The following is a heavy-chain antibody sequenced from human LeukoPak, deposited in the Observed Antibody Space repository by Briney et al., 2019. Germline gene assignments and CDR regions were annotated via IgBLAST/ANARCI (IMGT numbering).Heavy chain of an antibody. CDR2: ISSSSNTI. V-gene: IGHV3-48*01. J-gene: IGHJ4*02. Sequence: GGPLRLSCAASGFTFSGYIMNWVRQAPGKGLEWVSFISSSSNTIYYADSVKGRFTVSRDNAKNSLYLRMNGLRAEDTAVYYCARDQWLDYWGQGTLVTVSS. CDR1: GFTFSGYI. CDR3: ARDQWLDY. D-gene: IGHD6-19*01.